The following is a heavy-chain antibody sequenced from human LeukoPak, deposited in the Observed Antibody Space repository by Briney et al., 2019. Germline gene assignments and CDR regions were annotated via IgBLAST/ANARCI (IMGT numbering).Heavy chain of an antibody. CDR3: ARDPYYYDSSGYLTHSFDY. J-gene: IGHJ4*02. CDR1: GFTFSSYA. Sequence: GRSLRLSCAASGFTFSSYAMHWVRQAPGKGLEWVANIKQDGSEKYYVDSVKGRFTISRDNAKNSLYLQMNSLRAEDTAVYYCARDPYYYDSSGYLTHSFDYWGQGTLVTVSS. CDR2: IKQDGSEK. D-gene: IGHD3-22*01. V-gene: IGHV3-7*03.